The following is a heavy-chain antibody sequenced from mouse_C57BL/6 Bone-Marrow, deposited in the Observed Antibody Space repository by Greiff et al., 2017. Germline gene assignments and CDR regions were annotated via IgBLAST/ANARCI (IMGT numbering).Heavy chain of an antibody. CDR1: GFNIKDDY. CDR3: TTTYSN. CDR2: IDPENGDT. J-gene: IGHJ3*01. Sequence: EVQRVESGAELVRPGASVKLSCTASGFNIKDDYMHWVKQRPEQGLEWIGWIDPENGDTEYASKFQGKATITADTSSNTAYLQLSSLTSEDTAVYYCTTTYSNWGQGTLVTVSA. D-gene: IGHD1-1*01. V-gene: IGHV14-4*01.